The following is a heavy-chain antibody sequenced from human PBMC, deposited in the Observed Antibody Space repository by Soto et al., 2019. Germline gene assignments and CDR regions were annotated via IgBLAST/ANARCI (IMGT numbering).Heavy chain of an antibody. D-gene: IGHD3-3*01. CDR1: GFTFSSYW. V-gene: IGHV3-74*01. J-gene: IGHJ6*02. CDR2: INSDGSST. CDR3: VRGDFWSGYYTVYYYYGMDV. Sequence: LRLSCAASGFTFSSYWMHWVRQAPGKGLVWVSRINSDGSSTSYADSVKGRFTISRDNAKNTLYLQMNSLRAEDTAVYYCVRGDFWSGYYTVYYYYGMDVWGQGTTVTVSS.